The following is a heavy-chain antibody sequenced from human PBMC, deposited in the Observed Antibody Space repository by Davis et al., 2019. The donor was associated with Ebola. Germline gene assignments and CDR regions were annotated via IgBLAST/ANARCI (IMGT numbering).Heavy chain of an antibody. CDR3: ARASAPGVWPANY. J-gene: IGHJ4*02. V-gene: IGHV3-66*01. Sequence: PGGSLRLSCAASGFTVSSNYMSWVRQAPGKGLEWVSVIYSGGSTYYADSVKGRFTISRDNSKNTLYLQMNSLRAEDTAVYYCARASAPGVWPANYWGQGTLVTVSS. D-gene: IGHD1-14*01. CDR2: IYSGGST. CDR1: GFTVSSNY.